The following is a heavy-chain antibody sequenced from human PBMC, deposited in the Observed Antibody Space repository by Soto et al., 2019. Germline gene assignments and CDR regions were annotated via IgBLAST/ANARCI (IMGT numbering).Heavy chain of an antibody. CDR3: ARVRYSDNWHGPIDF. D-gene: IGHD4-4*01. CDR2: IYHSGST. V-gene: IGHV4-30-2*01. CDR1: GGSISSGAFS. J-gene: IGHJ4*02. Sequence: SETLSLTSTLSGGSISSGAFSWSCIRHPPGRGLEWIGYIYHSGSTYYIPSLRSRVAISMDRAKNQFSLHLSSVTAEDTAVYFRARVRYSDNWHGPIDFWGLGTLVTVS.